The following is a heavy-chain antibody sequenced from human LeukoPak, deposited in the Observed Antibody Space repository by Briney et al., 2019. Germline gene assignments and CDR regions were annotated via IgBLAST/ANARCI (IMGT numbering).Heavy chain of an antibody. CDR3: ARRGYNYGYYFDY. Sequence: GESLKISCKGSGYSFTSYWIGWVRPMPGKGLEWMGIIYPGDSDTRYSPSFQGQVTISADKSISTAYLQWSSLKASDTAMYYCARRGYNYGYYFDYWGQGTLVTVSA. CDR1: GYSFTSYW. D-gene: IGHD5-18*01. CDR2: IYPGDSDT. J-gene: IGHJ4*02. V-gene: IGHV5-51*01.